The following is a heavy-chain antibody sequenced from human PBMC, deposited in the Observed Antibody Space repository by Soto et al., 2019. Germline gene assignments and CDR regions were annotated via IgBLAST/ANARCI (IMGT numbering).Heavy chain of an antibody. J-gene: IGHJ4*02. CDR3: ARDSGGRYYYGSGDFDY. V-gene: IGHV3-21*01. Sequence: PGGSLRLSCAASGFTFSSYSMNWVRQAPGKGLEWVSSISSSSSYIYYADSVKGRFTISRDNAKNSLYLQMNSLRAEDTAVYYCARDSGGRYYYGSGDFDYWGQGTLVTVSS. CDR1: GFTFSSYS. CDR2: ISSSSSYI. D-gene: IGHD3-10*01.